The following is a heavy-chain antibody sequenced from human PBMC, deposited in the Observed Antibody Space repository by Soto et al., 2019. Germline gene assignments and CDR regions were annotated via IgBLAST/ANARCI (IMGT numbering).Heavy chain of an antibody. CDR2: IIAIFGTA. D-gene: IGHD1-1*01. J-gene: IGHJ6*01. Sequence: SCKAAGGTCRSYRTSWVRQARAQRLAWMGGIIAIFGTANYAQKLRGRVTITADESTSTAYMELSSLRTEDTAAYFCSKGGARKSYNSYVSDVWRQGTTV. CDR3: SKGGARKSYNSYVSDV. V-gene: IGHV1-69*01. CDR1: GGTCRSYR.